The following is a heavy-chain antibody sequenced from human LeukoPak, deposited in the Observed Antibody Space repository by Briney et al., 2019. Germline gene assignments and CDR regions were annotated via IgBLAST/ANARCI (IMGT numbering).Heavy chain of an antibody. CDR2: IWYDGSNK. D-gene: IGHD6-19*01. J-gene: IGHJ5*02. CDR1: GFTFSNYG. V-gene: IGHV3-33*01. Sequence: GGSLRLSCAASGFTFSNYGMHWVRQAPGKGLEWVAVIWYDGSNKYYADSVKGRFTISRDNSKNTLYLQMNSLRAEDTAVYYCARAYIAVAAYDWFDPWGQGTLVTVSS. CDR3: ARAYIAVAAYDWFDP.